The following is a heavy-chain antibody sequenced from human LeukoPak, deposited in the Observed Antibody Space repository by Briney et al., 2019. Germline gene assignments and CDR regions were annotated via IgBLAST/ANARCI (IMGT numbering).Heavy chain of an antibody. J-gene: IGHJ6*03. Sequence: SETLSLTCAVYGGSFSGYYWSWIRQPPGKGLEWIGNIYYSGSANYNPSLKSRVTISVDTSKNQFSLKLSSVTAADTAVYYCARTTEGYCRGRSCYSYYYYMDVWGKGTTVTVSS. V-gene: IGHV4-59*01. CDR3: ARTTEGYCRGRSCYSYYYYMDV. CDR1: GGSFSGYY. CDR2: IYYSGSA. D-gene: IGHD2-15*01.